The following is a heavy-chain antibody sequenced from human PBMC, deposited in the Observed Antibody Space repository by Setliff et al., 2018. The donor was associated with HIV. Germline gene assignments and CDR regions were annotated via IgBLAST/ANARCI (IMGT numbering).Heavy chain of an antibody. CDR3: ARVATVSHPGDYFDY. J-gene: IGHJ4*02. Sequence: ASVKVSCKASGYNFTDYDINWVRQATGQGLEWMGWMNPNNGNTGYAQKFQGRVTMTRNTSISTAYMELSSLRSEDTAVYSCARVATVSHPGDYFDYWGQGTLVTVSS. CDR1: GYNFTDYD. D-gene: IGHD4-4*01. CDR2: MNPNNGNT. V-gene: IGHV1-8*02.